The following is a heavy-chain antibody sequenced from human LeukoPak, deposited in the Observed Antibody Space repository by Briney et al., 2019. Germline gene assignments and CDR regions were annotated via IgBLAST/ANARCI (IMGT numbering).Heavy chain of an antibody. CDR3: ARGLVVITFDY. J-gene: IGHJ4*02. Sequence: PSETLSLTCAVYGGSFSGYCWSWIRQPPGKGLEWIGEINHSGSTNYNPSLKSRVTISVDTSKNQFSLKLSSVTAADTAVYYCARGLVVITFDYWGQGTLVAVSS. V-gene: IGHV4-34*01. CDR1: GGSFSGYC. CDR2: INHSGST. D-gene: IGHD3-22*01.